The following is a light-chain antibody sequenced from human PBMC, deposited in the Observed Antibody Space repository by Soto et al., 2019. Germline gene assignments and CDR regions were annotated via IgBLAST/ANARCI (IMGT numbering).Light chain of an antibody. V-gene: IGKV3-20*01. CDR2: GAS. Sequence: EIVLTQSPGTLSLSPGERATLSCRASQSVSSSYLAWYQQKPGQAPMLLIYGASSRATGIPDRFSGSGSGTEFTLTISRLEPEDFAVYYCQQYGSSPPITFGQGTRLEIK. J-gene: IGKJ5*01. CDR3: QQYGSSPPIT. CDR1: QSVSSSY.